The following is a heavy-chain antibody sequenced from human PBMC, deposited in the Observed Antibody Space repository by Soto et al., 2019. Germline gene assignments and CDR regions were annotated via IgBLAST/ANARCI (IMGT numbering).Heavy chain of an antibody. V-gene: IGHV4-39*01. Sequence: SETLSLTCTVSGGSISSSSYYWGWIRQSPGKGLEWIGSIYYSGSTYYNPSLKSRVTISVDTSKNQFSLKLSSVTAADTAVYYCARQRWFSIAAAGMTEFDYWGQGTLVTVSS. J-gene: IGHJ4*02. CDR1: GGSISSSSYY. CDR2: IYYSGST. D-gene: IGHD6-13*01. CDR3: ARQRWFSIAAAGMTEFDY.